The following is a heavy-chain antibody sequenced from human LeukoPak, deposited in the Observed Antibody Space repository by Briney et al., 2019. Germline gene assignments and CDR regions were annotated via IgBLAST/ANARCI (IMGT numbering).Heavy chain of an antibody. D-gene: IGHD4-17*01. CDR1: GFTFGTYY. CDR2: ISGSGSSI. CDR3: GRGHYGVDY. J-gene: IGHJ4*02. V-gene: IGHV3-11*04. Sequence: PGGALRLSCAASGFTFGTYYMSWIRPAPREGLEWVSYISGSGSSIYYADSVKGRFTISRDNAKNSLYLQMNSLRAEDTAVYYCGRGHYGVDYWGQGTLVTVSS.